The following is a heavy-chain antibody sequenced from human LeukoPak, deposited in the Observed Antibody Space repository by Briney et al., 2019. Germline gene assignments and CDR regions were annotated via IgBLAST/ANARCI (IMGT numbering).Heavy chain of an antibody. D-gene: IGHD6-13*01. CDR1: GFTFSSYA. J-gene: IGHJ4*02. Sequence: GRSLRLSCAASGFTFSSYAMHWVRQAPGKGLEWVAVISYDGSNKYYADSVKGRFTISRDNSKNTLYLQMNSLRAEDTAIYYCARSIPYGTTWYGRSDYWGQGTLVTVSS. CDR2: ISYDGSNK. V-gene: IGHV3-30-3*01. CDR3: ARSIPYGTTWYGRSDY.